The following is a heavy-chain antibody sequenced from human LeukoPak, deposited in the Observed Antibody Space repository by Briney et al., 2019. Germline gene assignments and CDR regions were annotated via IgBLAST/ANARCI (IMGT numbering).Heavy chain of an antibody. CDR2: IYYSGST. D-gene: IGHD1-26*01. CDR1: GGSISSSSYY. CDR3: ARNSELSRNRGWFDP. Sequence: PSETLSLTCTVSGGSISSSSYYWGWIRQPPGKGLEWIGSIYYSGSTYYNPSLKSRVTISVDTSKNQFSLKLSSVTAADTAVYYCARNSELSRNRGWFDPWGQGTLVTVSS. J-gene: IGHJ5*02. V-gene: IGHV4-39*01.